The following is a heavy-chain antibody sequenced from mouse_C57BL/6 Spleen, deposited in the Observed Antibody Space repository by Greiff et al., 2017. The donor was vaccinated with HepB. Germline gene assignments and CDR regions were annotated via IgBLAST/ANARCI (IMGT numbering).Heavy chain of an antibody. J-gene: IGHJ3*01. V-gene: IGHV1-81*01. CDR1: GYTFTSYG. CDR2: IYPRSGNT. D-gene: IGHD1-1*01. CDR3: ARDYGSKRFAY. Sequence: QVHVKQSGAELARPGASVKLSCKASGYTFTSYGISWVKQRTGQGLEWIGEIYPRSGNTYYNEKFKGKATLTADKSSSTAYMELRSLTSEDSAVYFCARDYGSKRFAYWGQGTLVTVSA.